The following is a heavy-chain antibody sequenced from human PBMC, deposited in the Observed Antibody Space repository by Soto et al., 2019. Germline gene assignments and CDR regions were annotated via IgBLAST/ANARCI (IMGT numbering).Heavy chain of an antibody. CDR3: ARAPRIEARPWNY. V-gene: IGHV3-30-3*01. J-gene: IGHJ4*02. Sequence: QVQLVESGGGVVQPGRSLRLSCAASGFTFSSYAMHWVRQAPGKGLEWVAVISYDGSNKYYADSVKGRFTISRDNSKNTLYLQMNSLRAEDTAVYYCARAPRIEARPWNYWGQGTLVTVSS. CDR2: ISYDGSNK. CDR1: GFTFSSYA. D-gene: IGHD6-6*01.